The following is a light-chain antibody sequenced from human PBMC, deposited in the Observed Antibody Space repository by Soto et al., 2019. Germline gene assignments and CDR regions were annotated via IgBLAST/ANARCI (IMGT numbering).Light chain of an antibody. CDR2: EIN. CDR1: SSDVGGYNY. CDR3: SSFAGSGTV. V-gene: IGLV2-8*01. Sequence: QSALTQPPSASGSPGQSVTISCTGTSSDVGGYNYVSWYQQHPGKAPKLMIYEINKRPSGVPDRFSGSKSGSTASLTVSGLQAEDEADNYCSSFAGSGTVFGTGTKLTVL. J-gene: IGLJ1*01.